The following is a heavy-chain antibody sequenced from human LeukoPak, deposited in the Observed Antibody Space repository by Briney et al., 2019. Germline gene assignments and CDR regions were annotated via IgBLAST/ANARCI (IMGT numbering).Heavy chain of an antibody. Sequence: GGSLRLSCAASGFTFSSYAMHWLRQAPGKGLEYVSAISSNGGSTYYAKVVKGRFTISRDNSKDTLYLQMGSLRAEAMTVYYCARGGLAVTGPHDYWGQGTLVTVSS. V-gene: IGHV3-64*01. CDR3: ARGGLAVTGPHDY. D-gene: IGHD4-11*01. CDR2: ISSNGGST. CDR1: GFTFSSYA. J-gene: IGHJ4*02.